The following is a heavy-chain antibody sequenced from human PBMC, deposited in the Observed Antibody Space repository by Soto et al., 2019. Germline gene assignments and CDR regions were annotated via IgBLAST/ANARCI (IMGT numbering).Heavy chain of an antibody. CDR3: ARDDYGDYFSTYYYYYYGMDV. Sequence: ASVKVSCKASGYTFTGYYMHWVRQAPGQGLEWMGWINPNSGGTNYAQKLQGRVTMTTDTSTSTAYMELRSLRSDDTAVYYCARDDYGDYFSTYYYYYYGMDVWGQGTTVTVSS. J-gene: IGHJ6*02. CDR2: INPNSGGT. V-gene: IGHV1-2*02. CDR1: GYTFTGYY. D-gene: IGHD4-17*01.